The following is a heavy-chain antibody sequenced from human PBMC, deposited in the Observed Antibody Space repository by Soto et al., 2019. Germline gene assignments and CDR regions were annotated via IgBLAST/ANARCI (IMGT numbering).Heavy chain of an antibody. D-gene: IGHD2-8*01. CDR3: AKNGHPPYYYYGMDV. Sequence: ASVKVSCKASGYSFTIYGIIWVRQAPGQGLEWMGWISGYNGDTNNAQKFQDRVTMTIDRSTTTAYLELRSLTSDDTAVYYCAKNGHPPYYYYGMDVWGQGTAVTVSS. CDR2: ISGYNGDT. V-gene: IGHV1-18*01. CDR1: GYSFTIYG. J-gene: IGHJ6*02.